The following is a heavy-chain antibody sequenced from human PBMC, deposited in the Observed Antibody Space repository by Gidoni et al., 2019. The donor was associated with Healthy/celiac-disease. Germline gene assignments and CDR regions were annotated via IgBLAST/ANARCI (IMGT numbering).Heavy chain of an antibody. J-gene: IGHJ2*01. V-gene: IGHV3-23*01. Sequence: EVQLLESGGGLVQPGGSLRLSCAASGFTFSSYAMSWVRQAPGKGLEWVSAISGSGGSTYYADSVKGRFTNSRDNSKNTLYLQMNSLRAEDTAVYYCAKGEVDYGGNSHPGRYFDLWGRGTLVTVSS. CDR3: AKGEVDYGGNSHPGRYFDL. CDR2: ISGSGGST. D-gene: IGHD4-17*01. CDR1: GFTFSSYA.